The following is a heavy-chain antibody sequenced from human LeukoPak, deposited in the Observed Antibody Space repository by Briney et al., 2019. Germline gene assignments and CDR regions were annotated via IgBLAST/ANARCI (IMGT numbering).Heavy chain of an antibody. D-gene: IGHD3-9*01. CDR1: GGSISSSNW. J-gene: IGHJ4*02. CDR3: ARVTGYMIGDYFDY. Sequence: SETLSLTCAVSGGSISSSNWWSWVRQPPGKGLEWIGYIYYSGSTNYNPSLKSRVTISVDTSKNQFSLKLRSVTAADTAVYYCARVTGYMIGDYFDYWGQGILVTVSS. V-gene: IGHV4-4*02. CDR2: IYYSGST.